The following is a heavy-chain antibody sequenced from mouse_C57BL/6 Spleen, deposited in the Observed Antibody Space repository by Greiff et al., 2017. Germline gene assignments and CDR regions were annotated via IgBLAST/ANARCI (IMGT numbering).Heavy chain of an antibody. D-gene: IGHD2-3*01. J-gene: IGHJ3*01. Sequence: EVKLVESGGGLVKPGGSLKLSCAASGFTFSSYALSWVRQTPAKRLEWVATISDGGSYTYYPDNVKGRCTISRDNAKNNLYLQMSHLKSEDTAMYYCARDEDGYSFAYWGQGTLVTVSA. CDR1: GFTFSSYA. V-gene: IGHV5-4*01. CDR3: ARDEDGYSFAY. CDR2: ISDGGSYT.